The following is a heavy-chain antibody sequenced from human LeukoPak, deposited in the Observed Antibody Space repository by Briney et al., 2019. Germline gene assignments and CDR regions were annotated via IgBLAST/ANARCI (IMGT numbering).Heavy chain of an antibody. CDR3: ARGNRVVKHWFDP. V-gene: IGHV4-34*01. D-gene: IGHD3-16*02. Sequence: PSETLSLTCAVYGGSFSGYYWSWIRQPPGKGREWIGEINHSGSTNYNPSLKSRVTISVDTSKNQFSLKLSSVTAADTAVYYCARGNRVVKHWFDPWGQGTLVTVSS. CDR1: GGSFSGYY. J-gene: IGHJ5*02. CDR2: INHSGST.